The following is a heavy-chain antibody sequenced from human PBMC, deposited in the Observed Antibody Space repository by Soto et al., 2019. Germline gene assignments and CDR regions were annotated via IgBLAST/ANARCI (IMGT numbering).Heavy chain of an antibody. J-gene: IGHJ6*02. CDR3: ARVGYYDSSGYYLYYYYYGMDV. Sequence: SETLSLTCRVSGGSISNDYWTWIQQPPGKGLEWIGEINHSGSTNYNPSLKSRVTISVDTSKNQFSLKLSSVTAADTAVYYCARVGYYDSSGYYLYYYYYGMDVWGQGTTVTVSS. CDR1: GGSISNDY. V-gene: IGHV4-34*01. CDR2: INHSGST. D-gene: IGHD3-22*01.